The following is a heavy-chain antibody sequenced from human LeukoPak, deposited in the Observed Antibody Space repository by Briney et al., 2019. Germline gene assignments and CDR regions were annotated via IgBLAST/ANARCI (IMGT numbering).Heavy chain of an antibody. CDR3: VSFYETN. Sequence: QTGGSLRLSCAASGNYWMHWARQAPGKGLVWVSHVNSDGSWTSHADSVKGRFTISKDNAKNTVYLQMNNLRTEDTAVYYCVSFYETNWGRGTLVTVSS. CDR1: GNYW. D-gene: IGHD2-2*01. CDR2: VNSDGSWT. J-gene: IGHJ4*02. V-gene: IGHV3-74*01.